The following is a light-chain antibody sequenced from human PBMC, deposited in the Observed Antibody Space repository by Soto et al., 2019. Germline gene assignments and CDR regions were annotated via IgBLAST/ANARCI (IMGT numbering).Light chain of an antibody. CDR3: HHIFSTPRT. V-gene: IGKV1-39*01. Sequence: DIQMTQSPSSLSASIGDRVTITCRASQSISRYLTWYQQKPGNAPKLLIYDASTLQTGVPSRFSGSGSATYFALTISSLQPEDFATYYCHHIFSTPRTFGPGTKVEIK. J-gene: IGKJ3*01. CDR2: DAS. CDR1: QSISRY.